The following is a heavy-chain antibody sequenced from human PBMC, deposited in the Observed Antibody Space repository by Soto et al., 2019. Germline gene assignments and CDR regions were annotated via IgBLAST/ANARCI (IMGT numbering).Heavy chain of an antibody. V-gene: IGHV3-48*02. Sequence: GGSLRLSCAASGFTLSTYSMNWVRQAPGKGLEWVSYISSSSTIYYADSVKGRFTISRDNAKNSLYLQMNSLRDEDTAVYYCARERDGYSYDAFDIWGQGTMVTVSS. J-gene: IGHJ3*02. CDR2: ISSSSTI. CDR1: GFTLSTYS. CDR3: ARERDGYSYDAFDI. D-gene: IGHD4-4*01.